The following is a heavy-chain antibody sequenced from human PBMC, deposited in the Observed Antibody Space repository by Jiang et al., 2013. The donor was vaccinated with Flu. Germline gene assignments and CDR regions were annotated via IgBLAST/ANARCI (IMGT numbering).Heavy chain of an antibody. D-gene: IGHD5-18*01. CDR3: ARHRPFRAAMMTDAFDI. Sequence: GLVKPSETLSLTCTVSGGSISSSSYYWGWIRQPPGKGLEWIGSIYYSGSTYYNPSLKSRVTISVDTSKNQFSLKLSSVTAADTAVYYCARHRPFRAAMMTDAFDIWGQGTMVTVSS. V-gene: IGHV4-39*01. CDR2: IYYSGST. CDR1: GGSISSSSYY. J-gene: IGHJ3*02.